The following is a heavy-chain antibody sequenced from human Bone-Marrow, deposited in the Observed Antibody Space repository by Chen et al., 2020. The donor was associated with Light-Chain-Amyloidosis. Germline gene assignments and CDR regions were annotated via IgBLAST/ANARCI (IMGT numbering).Heavy chain of an antibody. J-gene: IGHJ4*02. CDR2: IKSKTDGGTT. D-gene: IGHD4-17*01. CDR1: GFTFSNAW. CDR3: TTLTTVTTRGSNPNDY. Sequence: EVQLVESGGGLVKPGGSLRLSCAASGFTFSNAWMSWVRQAPGKGLEWVGRIKSKTDGGTTDYAAPVKGRFTISRDDSKNTLYLQMNSLKTEDTAVYYCTTLTTVTTRGSNPNDYWGQGTLVTVSS. V-gene: IGHV3-15*01.